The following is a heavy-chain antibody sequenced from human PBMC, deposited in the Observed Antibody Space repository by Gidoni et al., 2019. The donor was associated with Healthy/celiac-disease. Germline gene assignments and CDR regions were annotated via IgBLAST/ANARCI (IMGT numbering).Heavy chain of an antibody. CDR3: ARDVKGAAAAPDV. J-gene: IGHJ6*02. V-gene: IGHV1-18*01. D-gene: IGHD6-13*01. Sequence: QVQLVQSGAAVTQPGASVQVSCKASVYTFTSYGISWVRQATGQGLEWMGWISAYNGNTNYAQKLKGRVTMTTDTSTSTAYMELRSLRSDDTAVYYCARDVKGAAAAPDVWGQGTTVTVSS. CDR1: VYTFTSYG. CDR2: ISAYNGNT.